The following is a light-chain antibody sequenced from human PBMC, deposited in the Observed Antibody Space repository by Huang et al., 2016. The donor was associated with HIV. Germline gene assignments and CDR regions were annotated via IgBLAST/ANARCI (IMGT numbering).Light chain of an antibody. CDR2: DAS. V-gene: IGKV3-11*01. J-gene: IGKJ4*01. CDR3: QQRSHWLT. Sequence: EIVLPQSPATLSLSAGERATLSCRASQSVSNYLACYQQKSGQPPRLLIYDASNRATGIPARVSGSGSETDFTLTISSLEPEEFAIYYCQQRSHWLTFGGGTKVEIK. CDR1: QSVSNY.